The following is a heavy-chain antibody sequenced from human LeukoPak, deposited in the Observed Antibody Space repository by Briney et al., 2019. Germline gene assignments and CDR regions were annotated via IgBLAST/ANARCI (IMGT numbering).Heavy chain of an antibody. CDR2: ISGGGGST. V-gene: IGHV3-23*01. Sequence: PGGSLRLSCAASGFTFSSYAMSWVRQAPGKGLEWVSAISGGGGSTYYADSVKGRFTISRDNSKNTLYLQMNSLRAEDTAVYYCAKDPNWEQPPDYFDYWGQGTLVTVSS. J-gene: IGHJ4*02. CDR1: GFTFSSYA. D-gene: IGHD1-26*01. CDR3: AKDPNWEQPPDYFDY.